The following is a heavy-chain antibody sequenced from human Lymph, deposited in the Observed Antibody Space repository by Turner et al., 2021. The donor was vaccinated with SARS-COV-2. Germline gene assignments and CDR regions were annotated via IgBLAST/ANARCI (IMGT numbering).Heavy chain of an antibody. D-gene: IGHD3-3*02. V-gene: IGHV3-21*01. CDR2: ISSSSSYI. CDR1: GFTFSSYS. J-gene: IGHJ6*02. CDR3: ARDLAPYYFYGMDV. Sequence: EVQLVESGGGLVKPGGSLRLSCAASGFTFSSYSMNWVRQAPGKGLEWVLSISSSSSYIYYADSVKGRFTISRDNAKNSLYLQMNSLRAEDTAVYYCARDLAPYYFYGMDVWGQGTTVTVSS.